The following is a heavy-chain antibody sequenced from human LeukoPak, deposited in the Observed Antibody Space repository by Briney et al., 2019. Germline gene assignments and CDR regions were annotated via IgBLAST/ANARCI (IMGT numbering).Heavy chain of an antibody. V-gene: IGHV1-46*01. CDR3: ARDGVLRFLEWPGTRHYYYYGMDV. CDR2: INPSGGST. Sequence: EASVKVSCKASGYTFTSYYMHWVRQAPGQGLEWMGIINPSGGSTSYAQKFQGRVTMTRDTSTSTVYMELSSLRSEDTAVYYCARDGVLRFLEWPGTRHYYYYGMDVWGQGTTVTVSS. D-gene: IGHD3-3*01. J-gene: IGHJ6*02. CDR1: GYTFTSYY.